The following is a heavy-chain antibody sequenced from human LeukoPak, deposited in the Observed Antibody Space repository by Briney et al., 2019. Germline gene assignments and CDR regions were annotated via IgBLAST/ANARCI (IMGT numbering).Heavy chain of an antibody. CDR3: ARARFIVVVPAAIDIDAFDI. CDR2: INHSGST. V-gene: IGHV4-34*01. J-gene: IGHJ3*02. D-gene: IGHD2-2*01. Sequence: SETLSLTCADYGGSFSGYYWSWIRQPPGKGLEWIGEINHSGSTNYNPSLKSRVTISVDTSKNQFSLKLSSVTAADTAVYYCARARFIVVVPAAIDIDAFDIWGQGTMVTVSS. CDR1: GGSFSGYY.